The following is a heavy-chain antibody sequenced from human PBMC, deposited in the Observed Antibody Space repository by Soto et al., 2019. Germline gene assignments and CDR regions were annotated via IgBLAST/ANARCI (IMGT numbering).Heavy chain of an antibody. Sequence: EVQLLESGGGLVQPGGSLRLSCAASGFTFSSYAMSWVRQAPGKGLEWVSAISGSGGSTYYADSVKGRFTISRDNSKNTLYLQMTSLRAEDTAVYYGATCGDYGDDLRIDYWGQGRRVTVSS. V-gene: IGHV3-23*01. CDR2: ISGSGGST. CDR3: ATCGDYGDDLRIDY. CDR1: GFTFSSYA. J-gene: IGHJ4*02. D-gene: IGHD4-17*01.